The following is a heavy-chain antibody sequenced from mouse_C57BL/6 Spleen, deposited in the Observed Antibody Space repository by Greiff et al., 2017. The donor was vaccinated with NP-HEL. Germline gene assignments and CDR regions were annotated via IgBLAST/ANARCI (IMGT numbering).Heavy chain of an antibody. CDR3: ANLRGFYYDYDGVAY. CDR2: INPSSGYT. D-gene: IGHD2-4*01. J-gene: IGHJ3*01. CDR1: GYTFTSYW. Sequence: QVQLKQSGAELAKPGASVKLSCKASGYTFTSYWMHWVKQRPGQGLEWIGYINPSSGYTKYNQKFKDKATLTADKSSSTAYMQLSSLTYEDSAVYYCANLRGFYYDYDGVAYWGQGTLVTVSA. V-gene: IGHV1-7*01.